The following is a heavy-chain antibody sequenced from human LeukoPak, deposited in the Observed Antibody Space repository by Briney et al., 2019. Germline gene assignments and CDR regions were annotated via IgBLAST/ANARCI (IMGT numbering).Heavy chain of an antibody. Sequence: GGSLRLSCAASGFTFSSYWMSWVRQAPGKGLEWVANIKQDGSEKYFLDSVKGRFTISRDNAKNSLYLQMNSLRAEDTAVYYCARWAVTTLQDAFDIWGQGTMVTVSS. CDR2: IKQDGSEK. CDR3: ARWAVTTLQDAFDI. CDR1: GFTFSSYW. V-gene: IGHV3-7*01. D-gene: IGHD4-17*01. J-gene: IGHJ3*02.